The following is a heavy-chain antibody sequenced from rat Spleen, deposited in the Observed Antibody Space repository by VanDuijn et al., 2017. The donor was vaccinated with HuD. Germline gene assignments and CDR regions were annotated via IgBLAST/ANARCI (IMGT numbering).Heavy chain of an antibody. CDR3: ARQNWPYYFDY. CDR1: GFTFSDYA. D-gene: IGHD5-1*01. J-gene: IGHJ2*01. V-gene: IGHV5-17*01. CDR2: ILYDGSSA. Sequence: EVQLVGSGGGLVQPGNSLKLSCAASGFTFSDYAMAWVRQSPEKGLEWVATILYDGSSAYYRASVKGRFTISRDNAKSTLYLQMDSLRSEDTATYYCARQNWPYYFDYWGQGVMVTVSS.